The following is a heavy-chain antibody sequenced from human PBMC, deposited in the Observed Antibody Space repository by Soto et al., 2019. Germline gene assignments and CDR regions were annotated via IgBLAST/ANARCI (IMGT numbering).Heavy chain of an antibody. V-gene: IGHV3-30*18. J-gene: IGHJ4*02. Sequence: GGSLRLSCAASGFTFSSYGMHWVRQAPGKGLEWVAVISYDGSNKYYADSVKGRFTISRDNSKNTLYLQMNSLRAEDTAVYYCAKDGVRLGELSLYYFDYWGQGTLVTVSS. CDR3: AKDGVRLGELSLYYFDY. CDR1: GFTFSSYG. D-gene: IGHD3-16*02. CDR2: ISYDGSNK.